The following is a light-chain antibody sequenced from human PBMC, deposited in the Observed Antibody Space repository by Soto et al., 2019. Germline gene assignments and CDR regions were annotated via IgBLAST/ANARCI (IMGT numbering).Light chain of an antibody. Sequence: EIVMTQSPATLSVSPGERATLSCRASQSVSSNLAWYQQKPGQAPRLLIYGASTRATGIPARFSGSGSGTEFTLTISSLQSEDFAVYYCQQYNNWPYTFGQGT. CDR1: QSVSSN. V-gene: IGKV3-15*01. CDR3: QQYNNWPYT. CDR2: GAS. J-gene: IGKJ2*01.